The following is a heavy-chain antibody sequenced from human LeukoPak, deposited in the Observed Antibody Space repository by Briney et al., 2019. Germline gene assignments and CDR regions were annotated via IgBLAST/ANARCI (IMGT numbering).Heavy chain of an antibody. Sequence: GGSLRLSCAASGFTFSSYSMNWVRQAPGKGLEWVSYISSSSSTIYYADSVKGRFTISRDNAKNSLYLQMNSLRAEDTAVYYCARDTPYIVGGGGEDYWGQGTLVTVSS. CDR1: GFTFSSYS. J-gene: IGHJ4*02. CDR3: ARDTPYIVGGGGEDY. V-gene: IGHV3-48*01. CDR2: ISSSSSTI. D-gene: IGHD1-26*01.